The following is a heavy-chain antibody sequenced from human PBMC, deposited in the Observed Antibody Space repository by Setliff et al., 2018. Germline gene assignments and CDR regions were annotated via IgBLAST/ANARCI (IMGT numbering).Heavy chain of an antibody. CDR3: ARGRNIKLRLLDS. CDR1: GGTFSYYY. J-gene: IGHJ4*02. CDR2: INHSGGT. D-gene: IGHD1-20*01. Sequence: PSETLSLTCAASGGTFSYYYWTWIRQPPGKGLEWIGEINHSGGTSYNPSLESRVTISTDTTKNQFSLNLRYVTAADTGLYYCARGRNIKLRLLDSWGQGKLVTVSS. V-gene: IGHV4-34*01.